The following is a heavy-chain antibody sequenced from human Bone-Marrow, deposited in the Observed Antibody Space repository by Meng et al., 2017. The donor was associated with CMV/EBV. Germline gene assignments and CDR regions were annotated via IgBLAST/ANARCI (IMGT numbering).Heavy chain of an antibody. V-gene: IGHV1-2*02. D-gene: IGHD1-1*01. J-gene: IGHJ3*02. CDR2: INPNSGGT. CDR1: GYTFTGYY. CDR3: ARAEPGTTLDAFDI. Sequence: ASVKVSCKASGYTFTGYYMHWVRQAPGQGLEWMGWINPNSGGTNYAQKFQGRVTMTRDTSISTAYMELSRLRSDDTAVYYCARAEPGTTLDAFDIWGQGTMVTVSS.